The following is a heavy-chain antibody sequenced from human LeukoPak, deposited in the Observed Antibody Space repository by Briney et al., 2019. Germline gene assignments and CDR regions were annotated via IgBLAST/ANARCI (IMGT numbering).Heavy chain of an antibody. D-gene: IGHD7-27*01. CDR2: INPSSGGT. Sequence: ASVKVSCKASGGSFSSYVITWVRQAPGQGLEWMGWINPSSGGTNYAQKFEAWVTMTRDTSLGASYMELSRLTSDDTAVYYCARGDPNWGLDYWGQGTLVTVSS. CDR3: ARGDPNWGLDY. J-gene: IGHJ4*02. V-gene: IGHV1-2*04. CDR1: GGSFSSYV.